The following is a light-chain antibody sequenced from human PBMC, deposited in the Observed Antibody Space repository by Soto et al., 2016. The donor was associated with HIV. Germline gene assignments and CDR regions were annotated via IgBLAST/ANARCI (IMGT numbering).Light chain of an antibody. V-gene: IGLV3-21*03. Sequence: SYVLTQPPSVSVAPGKTASITCGGNNIGIKSVHWYQQKPGQAPVLVVYDDSDRPSGIPERFSGSNSGNTATLTISRIEAGDEADYYCQVWDSSSDDVVFGGGTKLTVL. CDR2: DDS. CDR3: QVWDSSSDDVV. J-gene: IGLJ2*01. CDR1: NIGIKS.